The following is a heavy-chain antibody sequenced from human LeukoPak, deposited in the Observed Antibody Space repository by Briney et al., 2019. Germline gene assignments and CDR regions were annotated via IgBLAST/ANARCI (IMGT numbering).Heavy chain of an antibody. CDR2: TSGGGDIL. J-gene: IGHJ6*04. CDR1: GFTLNTYE. D-gene: IGHD3-9*01. V-gene: IGHV3-48*03. Sequence: GGSLRLSCAASGFTLNTYETNWVRQAPGEGLEWVSYTSGGGDILYYAESVNGRFNISRDNAKNSLYLQLNSLKAEDTALYYCAIVVGGYDVFTGTSSYFYGMDVWGKGTTVTVSS. CDR3: AIVVGGYDVFTGTSSYFYGMDV.